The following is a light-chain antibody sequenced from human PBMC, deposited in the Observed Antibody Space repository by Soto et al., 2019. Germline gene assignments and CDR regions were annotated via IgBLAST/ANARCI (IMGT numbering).Light chain of an antibody. Sequence: EIVLTQSPGTLSLSPGERATLSCRASQRISNSYLAWYQQKPGQAPRLLLYDASSRATGIPDRVSGSGSGTDFTLTISRLEPEDFAVCYCQQYARPPFAFGQGTKVDIK. CDR1: QRISNSY. J-gene: IGKJ2*01. CDR3: QQYARPPFA. CDR2: DAS. V-gene: IGKV3-20*01.